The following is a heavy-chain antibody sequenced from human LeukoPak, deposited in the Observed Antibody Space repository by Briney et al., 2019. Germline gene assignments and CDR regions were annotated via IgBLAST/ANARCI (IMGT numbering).Heavy chain of an antibody. CDR3: TRSESGTYKGGFDL. Sequence: GGSLRLSCTASGFTFGDYAMNWFRQAPGKGLEWVGFIRSKTYGGTGEYAASVKGRFTVSRDDSKSIAHLQMNSLKTEDTAVYYCTRSESGTYKGGFDLWGQGTLVTVSS. V-gene: IGHV3-49*03. CDR2: IRSKTYGGTG. J-gene: IGHJ4*02. CDR1: GFTFGDYA. D-gene: IGHD1-26*01.